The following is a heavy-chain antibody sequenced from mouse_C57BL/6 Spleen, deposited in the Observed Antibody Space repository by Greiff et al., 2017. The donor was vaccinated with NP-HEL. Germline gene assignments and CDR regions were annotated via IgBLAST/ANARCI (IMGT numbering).Heavy chain of an antibody. CDR3: ASGDGYYGTY. D-gene: IGHD2-3*01. CDR2: IDPSDSYT. Sequence: QVQLQQPGAELVMPGASVKLSCKASGYTFTSYWMHWVKQRPGQGLEWIGEIDPSDSYTNYNQKFKGKSTLTVDKSSSTAYMQLSSLTSEDSAVYYCASGDGYYGTYWGQGTLVTVSA. CDR1: GYTFTSYW. J-gene: IGHJ3*01. V-gene: IGHV1-69*01.